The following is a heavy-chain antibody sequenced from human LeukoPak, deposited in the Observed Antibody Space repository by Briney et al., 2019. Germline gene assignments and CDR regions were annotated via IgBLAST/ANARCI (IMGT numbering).Heavy chain of an antibody. J-gene: IGHJ4*02. Sequence: ASVKVSCKASGYTFTSYYMHWVRQAPGQGLEWMGIINPSGGSTSYAQKFQGRVTMTRDTSTSTVYMELSSLRSEDTAVYYCAREAACYYDSSGKYYFDYWGQGTLVTVSS. D-gene: IGHD3-22*01. CDR1: GYTFTSYY. CDR2: INPSGGST. V-gene: IGHV1-46*01. CDR3: AREAACYYDSSGKYYFDY.